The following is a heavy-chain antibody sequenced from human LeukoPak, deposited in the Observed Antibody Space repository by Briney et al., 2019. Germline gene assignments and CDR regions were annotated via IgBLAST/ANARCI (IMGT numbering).Heavy chain of an antibody. CDR2: ISGSGGST. D-gene: IGHD2-2*02. CDR1: GFTFSSYG. J-gene: IGHJ4*02. V-gene: IGHV3-23*01. Sequence: GGSLRLSCAASGFTFSSYGMSWVRQAPGKGLEWVSAISGSGGSTYYADSVKGRFTISRDNSKNTLYLQMNSLRAKDTAVYYCAKGVVPAAIGASDYWGQGTLVTVSS. CDR3: AKGVVPAAIGASDY.